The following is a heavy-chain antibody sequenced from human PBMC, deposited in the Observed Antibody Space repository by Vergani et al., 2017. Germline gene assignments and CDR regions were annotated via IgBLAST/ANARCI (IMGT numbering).Heavy chain of an antibody. CDR3: ASDNQYCSSTSCPPGYFDY. V-gene: IGHV3-30*14. CDR2: ISYDGSNK. CDR1: GFTFSSYA. J-gene: IGHJ4*02. Sequence: QVQLVESGGGVVQPGRSLRLSCAASGFTFSSYAMHWVRQAPGKRLEWVAVISYDGSNKYYADSVKGRFTIARDNSKNTLYLQMNTLRAEDTAVYYCASDNQYCSSTSCPPGYFDYWGQGTLVTVSS. D-gene: IGHD2-2*01.